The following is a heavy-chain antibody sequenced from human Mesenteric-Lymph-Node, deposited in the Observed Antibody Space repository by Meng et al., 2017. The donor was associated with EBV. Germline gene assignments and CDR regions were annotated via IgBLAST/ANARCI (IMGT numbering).Heavy chain of an antibody. V-gene: IGHV1-8*01. CDR2: INVISGNT. D-gene: IGHD1-1*01. Sequence: QVQLVQSGAEVKKPGASVKVSCKTSGYTFTGYNINWVRQATGQGLEWMGWINVISGNTGYAQKFQGRITMTRDTSISTAYMELSSLGSDDTAVYYCARVGNAGAEYSQHWGQGTLVTVSS. J-gene: IGHJ1*01. CDR3: ARVGNAGAEYSQH. CDR1: GYTFTGYN.